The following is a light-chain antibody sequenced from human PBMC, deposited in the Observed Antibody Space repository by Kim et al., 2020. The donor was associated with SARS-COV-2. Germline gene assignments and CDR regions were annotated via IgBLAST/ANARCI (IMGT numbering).Light chain of an antibody. J-gene: IGLJ1*01. Sequence: SYELTQPPSVSVAPGKTARIICGGNNIGSKSVHWYQQKPGQAPVLVIYYDSDRPSGIPERFSGSNSGNTATLTISRVEAADEADYYCQVWDSSSDHRVFGTGTKVTVL. CDR3: QVWDSSSDHRV. CDR1: NIGSKS. CDR2: YDS. V-gene: IGLV3-21*04.